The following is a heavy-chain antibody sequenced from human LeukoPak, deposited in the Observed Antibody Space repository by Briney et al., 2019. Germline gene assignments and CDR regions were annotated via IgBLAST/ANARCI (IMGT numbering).Heavy chain of an antibody. V-gene: IGHV3-66*01. CDR1: KFTVSSKY. D-gene: IGHD5-12*01. J-gene: IGHJ4*02. CDR2: IYSGGST. CDR3: AKYSAYDSGYFNY. Sequence: PGGSLRLSCAASKFTVSSKYMSWVRQAPGKGLEWVSVIYSGGSTHYADSVKGRFTISRDNSKNTLYLQMNSLRAEDTAVYYCAKYSAYDSGYFNYWGQGTLVTVSS.